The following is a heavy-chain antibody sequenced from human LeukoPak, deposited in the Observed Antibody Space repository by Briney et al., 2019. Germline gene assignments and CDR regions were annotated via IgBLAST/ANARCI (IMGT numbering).Heavy chain of an antibody. CDR3: AKDLYTVPGACDK. J-gene: IGHJ4*02. D-gene: IGHD6-19*01. CDR2: ISVKYNRT. Sequence: GGSLRLSCAASGFTFSTYAVSWVRQAPGKGLEWVSGISVKYNRTYYADSVEGRLTISRDISKNTLYLQMNSLNAEDTAVYYCAKDLYTVPGACDKWGQGTLVTVSS. CDR1: GFTFSTYA. V-gene: IGHV3-23*01.